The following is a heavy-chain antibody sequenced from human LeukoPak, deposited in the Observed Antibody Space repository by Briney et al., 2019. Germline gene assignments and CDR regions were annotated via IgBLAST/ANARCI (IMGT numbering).Heavy chain of an antibody. Sequence: QPGGSLRLSCAASGFTFSNYAMSWVRQAPGKGLEWVSGISGSGGSTYYADSVKGRLTISRDNSKNTLYLQMDSLRAEDTAVYYCAKAYYYYYMDVWGKGTTVTVSS. V-gene: IGHV3-23*01. CDR3: AKAYYYYYMDV. CDR1: GFTFSNYA. CDR2: ISGSGGST. J-gene: IGHJ6*03.